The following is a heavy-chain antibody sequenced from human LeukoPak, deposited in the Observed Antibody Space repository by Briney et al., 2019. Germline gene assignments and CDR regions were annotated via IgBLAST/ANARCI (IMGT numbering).Heavy chain of an antibody. CDR3: ARASSYYDSSSRRSQYYYYYGMDV. J-gene: IGHJ6*01. CDR2: NSRSSCYI. D-gene: IGHD3-22*01. V-gene: IGHV3-21*01. Sequence: GVPLRLFCAASGFPFSRYSMIWLRQAPGKALEWVSSNSRSSCYIHYADSVKGGFNISRDNAKNSLYLQMNSLRAEDTAVYYCARASSYYDSSSRRSQYYYYYGMDVWGQGTTVTASA. CDR1: GFPFSRYS.